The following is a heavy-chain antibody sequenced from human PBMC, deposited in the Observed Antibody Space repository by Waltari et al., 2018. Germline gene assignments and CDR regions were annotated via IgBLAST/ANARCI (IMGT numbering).Heavy chain of an antibody. Sequence: QVQLQESGPGLVKPSETLSLTCTVSGGSISSHYWSWIRQPPGKGLEWIGYIYYSGSTNYNPPLKSRVTISVDTSKNQFSLKLSSVTAADTAVYYCARDRASEYYDSSGYFDYWGQGTLVTVSS. V-gene: IGHV4-59*11. CDR2: IYYSGST. D-gene: IGHD3-22*01. CDR3: ARDRASEYYDSSGYFDY. J-gene: IGHJ4*02. CDR1: GGSISSHY.